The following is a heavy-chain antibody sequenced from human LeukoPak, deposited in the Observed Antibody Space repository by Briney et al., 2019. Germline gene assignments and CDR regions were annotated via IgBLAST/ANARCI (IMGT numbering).Heavy chain of an antibody. J-gene: IGHJ4*02. CDR3: ARVPYYYDSSGYYYLGY. CDR2: LSGSGGST. CDR1: GFTFSSYA. Sequence: PGGSLRLSCAASGFTFSSYAMSWVRRAPGKGLEWVSALSGSGGSTYYADSVKGRFTISRDNSKNTLYLQMNGLRAEDTAVYYCARVPYYYDSSGYYYLGYWGQGTLVTVSS. V-gene: IGHV3-23*01. D-gene: IGHD3-22*01.